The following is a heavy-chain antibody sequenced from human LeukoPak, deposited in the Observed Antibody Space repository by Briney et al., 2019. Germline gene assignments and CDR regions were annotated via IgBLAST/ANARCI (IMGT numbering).Heavy chain of an antibody. CDR3: ARDLYDSGAYSSPIDY. J-gene: IGHJ4*02. Sequence: GSLRLSCAAYGFTLSSNSMNWVRQAPGKGREWVSSISSSSSYIHSADSVKGRFTISRDNAKNSLYLQMNSLRAEDTAVYYCARDLYDSGAYSSPIDYWGQGTLVTVSS. CDR1: GFTLSSNS. CDR2: ISSSSSYI. D-gene: IGHD3-22*01. V-gene: IGHV3-21*01.